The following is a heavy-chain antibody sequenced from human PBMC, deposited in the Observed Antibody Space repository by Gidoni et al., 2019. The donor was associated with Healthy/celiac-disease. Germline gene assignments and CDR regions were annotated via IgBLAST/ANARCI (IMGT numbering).Heavy chain of an antibody. CDR2: INHSGST. D-gene: IGHD3-10*01. V-gene: IGHV4-34*01. CDR3: ARQRYYYGSGRYRLYGMDV. CDR1: GGSFSGYY. Sequence: QVQLQQWGAGLLKPSETLSLTCAVYGGSFSGYYWSWIRPPPGQGLEWIGEINHSGSTNYNPSLKRRVTISVDTSKNQFSLKLSSVTAADTAVYYCARQRYYYGSGRYRLYGMDVWGQGTTVTVSS. J-gene: IGHJ6*02.